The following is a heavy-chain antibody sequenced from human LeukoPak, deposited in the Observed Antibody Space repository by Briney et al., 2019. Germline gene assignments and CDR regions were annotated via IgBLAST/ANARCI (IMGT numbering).Heavy chain of an antibody. D-gene: IGHD3-22*01. Sequence: SXAAXGFTLSSYAMSWVRQAPGKGLEWVSAISGSGGSTYYADSVKGRFTISRDEYKNMLYLQMNSLRAEDTAVYYCAXEXSXXYXXLWYFQHWGQGTLVTVSS. CDR2: ISGSGGST. CDR3: AXEXSXXYXXLWYFQH. V-gene: IGHV3-23*01. CDR1: GFTLSSYA. J-gene: IGHJ1*01.